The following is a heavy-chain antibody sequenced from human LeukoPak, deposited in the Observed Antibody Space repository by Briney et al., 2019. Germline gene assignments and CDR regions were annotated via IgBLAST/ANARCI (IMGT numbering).Heavy chain of an antibody. CDR2: IASKTYGGTA. CDR1: GFTFGDYA. Sequence: GRSLRLSCTASGFTFGDYAMTWVRQAPGKGLEWVGFIASKTYGGTAEYAASVKGRFTISRDDSKSIAYLQMNSPKTEDTAVYFCSRDQTPYYWGQGTLVTVSS. V-gene: IGHV3-49*04. J-gene: IGHJ4*02. CDR3: SRDQTPYY.